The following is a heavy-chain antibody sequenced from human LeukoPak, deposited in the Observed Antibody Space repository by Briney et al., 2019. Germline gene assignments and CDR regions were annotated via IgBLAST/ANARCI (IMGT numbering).Heavy chain of an antibody. J-gene: IGHJ5*02. CDR3: ARDGYSSGSSFDP. CDR2: ISSSSSYT. CDR1: GFTFSDYY. D-gene: IGHD2-15*01. V-gene: IGHV3-11*05. Sequence: GGSLRLSCAASGFTFSDYYMSWIRQAPGKGLEWVSYISSSSSYTKYTDSVKGRFTISRDNAKNSLYLQMESLRADDTAVYYCARDGYSSGSSFDPWGQGTLVTVSS.